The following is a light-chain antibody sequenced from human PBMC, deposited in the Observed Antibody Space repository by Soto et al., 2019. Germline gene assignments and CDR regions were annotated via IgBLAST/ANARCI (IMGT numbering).Light chain of an antibody. CDR1: SSDLGAYNY. CDR3: ISYAGSNRV. V-gene: IGLV2-8*01. CDR2: EVN. Sequence: QSVLTQPPSASGSPGQSVTISCTGTSSDLGAYNYVSRYQQHPGKAPKLMIYEVNKRPSGVPDRFSGSKSGNTASLTVSGLQAEDEADYYCISYAGSNRVFGTGTKVTVL. J-gene: IGLJ1*01.